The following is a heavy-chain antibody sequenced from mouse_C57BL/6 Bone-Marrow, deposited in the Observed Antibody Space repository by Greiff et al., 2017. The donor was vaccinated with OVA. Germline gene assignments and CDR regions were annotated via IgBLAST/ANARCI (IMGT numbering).Heavy chain of an antibody. D-gene: IGHD2-2*01. J-gene: IGHJ2*01. CDR3: ARSWLRFDY. V-gene: IGHV1-26*01. Sequence: VQLQQSGPELVKPGASVKISCKASGYTFTDYYMNWVKQSHGKSLEWIGDINPNNGGTSYNQKFKGKATFTVDKSSSTAYMELRSLTSEDSAVYYCARSWLRFDYGGQGTTLTVSA. CDR1: GYTFTDYY. CDR2: INPNNGGT.